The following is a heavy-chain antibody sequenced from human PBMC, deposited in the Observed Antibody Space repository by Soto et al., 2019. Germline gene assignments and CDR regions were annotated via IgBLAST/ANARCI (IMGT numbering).Heavy chain of an antibody. D-gene: IGHD6-6*01. Sequence: QVQLQESGPGLVKPSQTLSLTCTVSGGSISSGDYYWGWTRQPPGKGLEWIGYIYHSGSTYYNPSLKSRVTISVDTSKNQFSLKLSSVTAADTAVYYCARERPDGARLDPWGQGTLVTVSS. J-gene: IGHJ5*02. CDR3: ARERPDGARLDP. V-gene: IGHV4-30-4*01. CDR2: IYHSGST. CDR1: GGSISSGDYY.